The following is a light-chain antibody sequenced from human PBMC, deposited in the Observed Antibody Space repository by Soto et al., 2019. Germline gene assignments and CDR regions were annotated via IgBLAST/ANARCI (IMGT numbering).Light chain of an antibody. CDR2: DVT. J-gene: IGLJ2*01. Sequence: QSALTQPASVSGSPGQSITISCTGASSEVGGYKYVSWYQHHPGNAPILLIYDVTIRPSGVSDRFSGSKSGNTASLTISGLQAEHESTYYCSSYTSTSTLVLFGGGTELTVL. CDR1: SSEVGGYKY. V-gene: IGLV2-14*03. CDR3: SSYTSTSTLVL.